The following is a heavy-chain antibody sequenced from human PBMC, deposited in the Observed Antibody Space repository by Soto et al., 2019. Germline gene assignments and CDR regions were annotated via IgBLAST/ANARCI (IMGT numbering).Heavy chain of an antibody. D-gene: IGHD3-3*01. CDR2: IYYSGST. Sequence: PSETLSLTCPVSGGSISSYYWRWIRQPPGKGLEWIGYIYYSGSTNYNPSLKSRVTISVDTSKNQFSLKLSSVTAADTAVYDCARGGASTIVGVVIESWFDPWGPGTLVTVS. CDR1: GGSISSYY. V-gene: IGHV4-59*01. CDR3: ARGGASTIVGVVIESWFDP. J-gene: IGHJ5*02.